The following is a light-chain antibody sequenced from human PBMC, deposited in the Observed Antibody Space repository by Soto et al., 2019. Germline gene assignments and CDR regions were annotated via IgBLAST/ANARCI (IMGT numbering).Light chain of an antibody. CDR2: DAS. J-gene: IGKJ1*01. CDR3: QQYTNTNNPWM. V-gene: IGKV1-5*01. CDR1: QSINNW. Sequence: DIQMTQSPSTPPPSVGDGVAITCPASQSINNWLAWYQRKPGKAPKLLVYDASTLQSGVASRFSGSGSGTEFTLIISGLQPDDSATYYCQQYTNTNNPWMFGQGTKVDIK.